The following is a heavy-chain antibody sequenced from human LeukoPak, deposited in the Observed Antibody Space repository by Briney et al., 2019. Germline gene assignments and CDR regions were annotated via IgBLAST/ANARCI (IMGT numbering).Heavy chain of an antibody. CDR2: ISAGGGST. Sequence: PGGSLRLSCAASGFIFSSYWMSWVRQAPGKGLQWVSGISAGGGSTYYADSVKGRFTISRDNSKNTLYLQMNSLRAEDTAVYYCAKDGFDYYDSSGYSYFHYWGQGTLVTVSS. CDR3: AKDGFDYYDSSGYSYFHY. CDR1: GFIFSSYW. V-gene: IGHV3-23*01. D-gene: IGHD3-22*01. J-gene: IGHJ4*02.